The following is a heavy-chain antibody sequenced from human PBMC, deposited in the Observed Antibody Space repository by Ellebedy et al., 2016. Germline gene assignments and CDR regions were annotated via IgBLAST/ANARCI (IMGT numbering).Heavy chain of an antibody. D-gene: IGHD3-10*01. CDR1: GFTFSSYG. J-gene: IGHJ6*02. CDR2: IWYDGSNK. CDR3: ARGDMVRGDGYYYGMDV. V-gene: IGHV3-33*01. Sequence: GESLKISXAASGFTFSSYGMHWVRQAPGKGLEWVAVIWYDGSNKYYADSVKGRFTISRDNSKNTLYLQMNSLRAEDTAVYYCARGDMVRGDGYYYGMDVWGQGTTVTVSS.